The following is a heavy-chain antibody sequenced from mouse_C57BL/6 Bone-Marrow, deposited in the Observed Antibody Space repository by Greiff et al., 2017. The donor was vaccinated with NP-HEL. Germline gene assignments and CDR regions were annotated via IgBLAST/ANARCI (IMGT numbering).Heavy chain of an antibody. CDR2: IYPGDGDT. Sequence: QVQLKQSGPELVKPGASVKISCKASGYAFSSSWMNWVKQRPGKGLEWIGRIYPGDGDTNYNGKFKGKATLTADKSSSPAYMQLSSLTSEDSAVYFCARYGTTVVGAYWGQGTLVTVSA. D-gene: IGHD1-1*01. CDR3: ARYGTTVVGAY. CDR1: GYAFSSSW. V-gene: IGHV1-82*01. J-gene: IGHJ3*01.